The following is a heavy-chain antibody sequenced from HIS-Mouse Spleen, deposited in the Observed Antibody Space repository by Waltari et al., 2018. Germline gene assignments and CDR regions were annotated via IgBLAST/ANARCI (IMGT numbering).Heavy chain of an antibody. CDR1: TFTGYY. CDR2: INPNSGGT. Sequence: TFTGYYMHWVRQAPGQGLEWMGGINPNSGGTNYAQKPQGRVTMTRDTSISTAYMELSRLRSDDTAVYYCARDSIAVMDVWGQGTTVTVSS. J-gene: IGHJ6*02. V-gene: IGHV1-2*02. D-gene: IGHD6-19*01. CDR3: ARDSIAVMDV.